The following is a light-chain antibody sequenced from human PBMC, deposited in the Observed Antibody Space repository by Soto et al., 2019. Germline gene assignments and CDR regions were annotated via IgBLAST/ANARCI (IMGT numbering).Light chain of an antibody. CDR2: GTS. V-gene: IGKV1-6*01. J-gene: IGKJ2*01. Sequence: QMTQSPSSLSASVGDRVTITCRASQDIGKDLGWYQQKPGKAPKLLIYGTSTLQSGVPSRFSGSGSGTGFTLTLSSLQPEDFAAYYCLQDYSYPYTFGQGTKVDIK. CDR1: QDIGKD. CDR3: LQDYSYPYT.